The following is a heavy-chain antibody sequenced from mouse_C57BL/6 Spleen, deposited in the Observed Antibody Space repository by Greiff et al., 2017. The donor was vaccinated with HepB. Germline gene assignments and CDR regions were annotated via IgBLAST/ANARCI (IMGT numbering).Heavy chain of an antibody. Sequence: QVHVKQSGAELVRPGASVTLSCKASGYTFTDYEMHWVKQTPVHGLEWIGAIDPETGGTAYNQKFKGKAILTADKSSSTAYMELRSLTSEDSAVYYCTRSTAYWGQGTLVTVSA. J-gene: IGHJ3*01. CDR3: TRSTAY. V-gene: IGHV1-15*01. CDR2: IDPETGGT. CDR1: GYTFTDYE.